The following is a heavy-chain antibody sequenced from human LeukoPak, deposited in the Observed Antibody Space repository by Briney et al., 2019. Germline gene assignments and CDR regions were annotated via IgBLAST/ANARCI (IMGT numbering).Heavy chain of an antibody. J-gene: IGHJ4*02. D-gene: IGHD2/OR15-2a*01. CDR1: GFSFSSYW. CDR3: ARVSFCPRCHFDY. CDR2: ISPDGSSA. Sequence: GGSLRLSCAAAGFSFSSYWMHCVRQAPGKGLVWVARISPDGSSALSADSVRGRFTISRDNADNTLYLQLNSLRAEDTAVYYCARVSFCPRCHFDYWGQGTLVTVSS. V-gene: IGHV3-74*03.